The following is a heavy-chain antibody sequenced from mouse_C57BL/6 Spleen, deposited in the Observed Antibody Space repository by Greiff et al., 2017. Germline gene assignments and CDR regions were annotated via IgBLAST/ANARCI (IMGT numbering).Heavy chain of an antibody. J-gene: IGHJ2*01. Sequence: EVKLQQSGPELVKPGASVKIPCKASGYTFTDYNMDWVKQSHGKSLEWIGDINPNNGGTIYNQKFKGKATLTVDKSSSTAYMELRSLTSEDTAVYYCARSGYYSNYDYFDYWGQGTTLTVSS. CDR1: GYTFTDYN. D-gene: IGHD2-5*01. V-gene: IGHV1-18*01. CDR3: ARSGYYSNYDYFDY. CDR2: INPNNGGT.